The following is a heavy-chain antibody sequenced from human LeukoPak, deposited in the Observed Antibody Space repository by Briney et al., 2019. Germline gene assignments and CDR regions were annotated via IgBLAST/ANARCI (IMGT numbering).Heavy chain of an antibody. V-gene: IGHV1-46*01. Sequence: ASVKVSCKASGYTFTSYYMHWVRQAPGQGLEWMGIINPSGGSTSYAQKFQGRVTMTRDMSTSTVYMELSSLRSEDTAVYYCARDLSYYGSGYAFDIWGQGTMVTVSS. CDR3: ARDLSYYGSGYAFDI. CDR2: INPSGGST. J-gene: IGHJ3*02. D-gene: IGHD3-10*01. CDR1: GYTFTSYY.